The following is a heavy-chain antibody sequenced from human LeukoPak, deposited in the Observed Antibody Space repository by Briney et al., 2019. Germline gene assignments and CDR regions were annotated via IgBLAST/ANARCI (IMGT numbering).Heavy chain of an antibody. CDR2: IYNGGST. J-gene: IGHJ4*02. CDR1: GFTVSSYN. V-gene: IGHV3-66*01. CDR3: ARTSGWYSGIDY. D-gene: IGHD6-19*01. Sequence: GGSLRLSCAASGFTVSSYNMTWVRQAPGKGLEWVSVIYNGGSTYYADSVKGRFTISRDNSKNTLYLQMNSLRAEDTAVYYCARTSGWYSGIDYWGQGTLVTVSS.